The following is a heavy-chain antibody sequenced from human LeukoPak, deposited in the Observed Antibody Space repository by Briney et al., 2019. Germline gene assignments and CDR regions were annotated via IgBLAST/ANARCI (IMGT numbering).Heavy chain of an antibody. CDR1: GFTFSTFA. V-gene: IGHV3-23*01. Sequence: GGSLRLSCVASGFTFSTFAMIWVRQPPGKGLEWVSSIFPSGGEIHYADSVRGRFTISRDNSKSTLSLQMNSLRVEDTAIYYCATYRQVLLPFESWGQGTLVAVSS. J-gene: IGHJ4*02. D-gene: IGHD2-8*02. CDR2: IFPSGGEI. CDR3: ATYRQVLLPFES.